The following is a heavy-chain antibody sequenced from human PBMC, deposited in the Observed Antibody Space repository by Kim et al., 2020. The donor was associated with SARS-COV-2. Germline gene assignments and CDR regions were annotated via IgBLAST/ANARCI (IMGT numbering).Heavy chain of an antibody. V-gene: IGHV2-70*01. CDR2: IDWDDDK. CDR3: ARCEPFGELLWGFDP. CDR1: GFSLSTSGMC. J-gene: IGHJ5*02. D-gene: IGHD3-10*01. Sequence: SGPTLVNPTQTLTLTCTFSGFSLSTSGMCVSWIRQPPGKALEWLALIDWDDDKYYSTSLKTRLTISKDTSKNQVVLTMTNMDPVDTATYYCARCEPFGELLWGFDPWGQGTLVTVSS.